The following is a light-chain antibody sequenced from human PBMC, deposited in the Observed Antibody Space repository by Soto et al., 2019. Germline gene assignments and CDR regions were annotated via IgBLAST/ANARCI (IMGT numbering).Light chain of an antibody. J-gene: IGKJ2*01. Sequence: EIVLTQSPATLSLSPGERATLSCRASQSVSSYLAWYQQKPGQAPRLLIYDASNRATGIPARFSGSGSGTYFTLTISCLEPEDFAVYYCQQRSNWPPRYTFGQGTKLEIK. CDR1: QSVSSY. CDR2: DAS. CDR3: QQRSNWPPRYT. V-gene: IGKV3-11*01.